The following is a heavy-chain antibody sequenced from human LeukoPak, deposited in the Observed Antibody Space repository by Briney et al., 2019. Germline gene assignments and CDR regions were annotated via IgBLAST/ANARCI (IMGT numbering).Heavy chain of an antibody. D-gene: IGHD4-17*01. CDR1: RGSIWSYY. Sequence: SETLSLTRTVSRGSIWSYYWSWIRQPPGTEREGMGDIYYSRSTNYNPSLKSRVTISVDTSKNQFSLKLSSVTAADTAVYYCARSEDSDYGDYEYYYYYMGVWGKGTTVTVSS. J-gene: IGHJ6*03. CDR2: IYYSRST. V-gene: IGHV4-59*01. CDR3: ARSEDSDYGDYEYYYYYMGV.